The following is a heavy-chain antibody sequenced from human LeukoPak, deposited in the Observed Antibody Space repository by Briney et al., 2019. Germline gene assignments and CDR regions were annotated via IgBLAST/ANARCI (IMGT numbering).Heavy chain of an antibody. CDR3: AVDTPVIDAQIDY. V-gene: IGHV3-15*01. CDR1: RSILSHAW. Sequence: GGSRRLSCTVSRSILSHAWTNWVRQAPGEGLQWLGRTRSGGARAYAAPAQGRFTISRDDSRATVYLEMNNLDTDDTAVYFCAVDTPVIDAQIDYWGQGTLVTVSS. D-gene: IGHD3-16*02. CDR2: TRSGGAR. J-gene: IGHJ4*02.